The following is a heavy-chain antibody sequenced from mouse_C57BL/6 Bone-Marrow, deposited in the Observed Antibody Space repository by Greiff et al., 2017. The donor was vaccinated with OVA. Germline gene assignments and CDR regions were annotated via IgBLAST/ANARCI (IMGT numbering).Heavy chain of an antibody. CDR2: INPNNGGT. CDR1: GYTFTDYN. CDR3: AIGNDYDVRYFDY. D-gene: IGHD2-4*01. J-gene: IGHJ2*01. V-gene: IGHV1-22*01. Sequence: VQLQQSGPELVKPGASVTMSCKASGYTFTDYNMHWVKQSHGTSLEWIGYINPNNGGTSYNQKFKGKATLTVNKSSSTAYMELRSLTSEDSAVYYCAIGNDYDVRYFDYWGQGTTLTVSS.